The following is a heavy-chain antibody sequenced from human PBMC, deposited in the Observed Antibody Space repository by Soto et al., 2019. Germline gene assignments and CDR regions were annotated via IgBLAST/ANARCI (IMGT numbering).Heavy chain of an antibody. CDR2: IYYSGST. V-gene: IGHV4-59*01. J-gene: IGHJ5*02. D-gene: IGHD6-6*01. CDR1: GGSISSYY. CDR3: ARDFGKSIAVDSWFDP. Sequence: QVQLQESGPGLVKPSETLSLTCTVSGGSISSYYWSWIRQPPGKGLEWIGYIYYSGSTNYNPSLKSRVTISVDTSKNQFSLKLSSVTAADTAVYYCARDFGKSIAVDSWFDPWGQGTLVTVSS.